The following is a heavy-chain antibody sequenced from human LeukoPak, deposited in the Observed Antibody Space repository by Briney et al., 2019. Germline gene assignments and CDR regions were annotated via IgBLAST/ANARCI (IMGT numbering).Heavy chain of an antibody. J-gene: IGHJ1*01. Sequence: PGGSLRLSCAAPGFTVNSNYMSWVRQAPGKGLEWASVIYSGGSTYYADSVKSRFTISRDNSKNTLYLQMNSLRAEDTAVYYCASMYFTQYLQHWGQGTLVTVSS. CDR2: IYSGGST. D-gene: IGHD2-8*01. CDR3: ASMYFTQYLQH. CDR1: GFTVNSNY. V-gene: IGHV3-53*01.